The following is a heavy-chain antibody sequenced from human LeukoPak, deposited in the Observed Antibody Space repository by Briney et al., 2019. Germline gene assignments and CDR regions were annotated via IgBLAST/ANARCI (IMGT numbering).Heavy chain of an antibody. CDR2: IGGTGDRT. CDR3: AKDPVVYHGGSGWHYFDY. J-gene: IGHJ4*02. Sequence: PGGSLRLSCAASRFTFSSYAMSWVRQAPGRGQEWVATIGGTGDRTYYADSVKGRFTISRDNSMDTLFLQMNSLKGEDTAVYYCAKDPVVYHGGSGWHYFDYWGQGTLVTVSS. D-gene: IGHD6-19*01. CDR1: RFTFSSYA. V-gene: IGHV3-23*01.